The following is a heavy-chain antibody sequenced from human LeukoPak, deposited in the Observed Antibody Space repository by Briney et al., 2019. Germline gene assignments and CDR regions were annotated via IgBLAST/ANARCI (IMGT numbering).Heavy chain of an antibody. J-gene: IGHJ4*02. V-gene: IGHV4-31*03. Sequence: SQTLSLTCTVSGGSISSGGYYWSWIRQHPGKGLEWIGYIYYSGSTYYNPSLKSRVTISVDTSKNQFSLKLSSVTAADTAVYCCVGRAWFGELLYWNDYWGQGTLVTVSS. CDR2: IYYSGST. CDR3: VGRAWFGELLYWNDY. CDR1: GGSISSGGYY. D-gene: IGHD3-10*01.